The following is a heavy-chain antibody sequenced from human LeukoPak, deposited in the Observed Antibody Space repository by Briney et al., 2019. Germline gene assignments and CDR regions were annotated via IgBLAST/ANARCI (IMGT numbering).Heavy chain of an antibody. D-gene: IGHD6-19*01. V-gene: IGHV4-4*07. CDR3: ARHSYSSGWYDY. CDR1: GDSISGNY. J-gene: IGHJ4*02. CDR2: IYASGTT. Sequence: SETLSLTCTVSGDSISGNYWSWIRQPAGKGLEWIGRIYASGTTNYNPSLKSRVTMSQDTSKNQFSLKLTSVTAADTAIYYCARHSYSSGWYDYWGQGTLVTVSS.